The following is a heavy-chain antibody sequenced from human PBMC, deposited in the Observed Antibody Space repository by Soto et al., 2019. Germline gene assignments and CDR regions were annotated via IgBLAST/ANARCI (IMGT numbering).Heavy chain of an antibody. Sequence: QVPLLEPGGGVVQPGRSLRLSCAASGFTFSSYGMHWFRQAPGQGLEWVAGISYDGSKQYYADSVKGRFTISSDNSKNTLYMPRNSLRAECTAVYYYASHADGYWGPGTLVTVAS. CDR1: GFTFSSYG. CDR3: ASHADGY. J-gene: IGHJ4*02. CDR2: ISYDGSKQ. V-gene: IGHV3-30*03.